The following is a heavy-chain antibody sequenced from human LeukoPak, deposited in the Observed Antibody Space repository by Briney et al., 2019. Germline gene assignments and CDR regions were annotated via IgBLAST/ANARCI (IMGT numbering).Heavy chain of an antibody. CDR3: VKDLYYDNSGYYSGAFDY. D-gene: IGHD3-22*01. V-gene: IGHV3-64D*06. CDR2: INSNGGRT. Sequence: GGSLRLSCSASGFTFKKHAMHWVRQAPGKGLEYVSAINSNGGRTYYADSVKGRFTISRDNSKNTLFLQMSSLRVEDTAVYYCVKDLYYDNSGYYSGAFDYWGQGTLVTVSS. J-gene: IGHJ4*02. CDR1: GFTFKKHA.